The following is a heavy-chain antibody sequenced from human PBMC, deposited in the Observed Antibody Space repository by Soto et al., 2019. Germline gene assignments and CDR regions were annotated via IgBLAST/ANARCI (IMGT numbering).Heavy chain of an antibody. CDR1: GYTFRSYA. CDR3: AKVAPARYDFWSGYPNFDY. CDR2: ISGSGGST. D-gene: IGHD3-3*01. Sequence: PGGSLRLSCASSGYTFRSYAMSWVRQAPGKGLEWVSAISGSGGSTYYADSVKGRFTISRDNSKNTLYLQMNSLRAEDTAVYYCAKVAPARYDFWSGYPNFDYLGQGTLVTVSS. J-gene: IGHJ4*02. V-gene: IGHV3-23*01.